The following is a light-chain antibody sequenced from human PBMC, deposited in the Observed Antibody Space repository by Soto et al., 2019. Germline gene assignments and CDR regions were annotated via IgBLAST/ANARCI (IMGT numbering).Light chain of an antibody. CDR2: DAS. CDR1: QSVSSN. CDR3: QQYNNWPLLT. V-gene: IGKV3-15*01. Sequence: EIVMTQSPATLSVSPGERATLSCRASQSVSSNLAWYQQKPGQAPRLLIYDASTRATGIPARFSGSGSGTEFTLTISSLQYEDFAVYYCQQYNNWPLLTFGGGTKVEIK. J-gene: IGKJ4*01.